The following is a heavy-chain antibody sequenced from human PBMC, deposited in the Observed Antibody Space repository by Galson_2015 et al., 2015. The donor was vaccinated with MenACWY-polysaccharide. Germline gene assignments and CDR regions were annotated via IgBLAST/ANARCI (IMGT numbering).Heavy chain of an antibody. CDR2: ISSSGDDK. CDR1: GFTFGTYA. J-gene: IGHJ4*02. V-gene: IGHV3-30*18. D-gene: IGHD1-26*01. CDR3: VKNGYTGSSYGYFDS. Sequence: SLRLSCAASGFTFGTYAMHWVRQAPGQGLEWTATISSSGDDKYYADSVKGRFTISRDNSNNTLYLEMSSLRAGDTAVYYCVKNGYTGSSYGYFDSWGQGTLGTVSS.